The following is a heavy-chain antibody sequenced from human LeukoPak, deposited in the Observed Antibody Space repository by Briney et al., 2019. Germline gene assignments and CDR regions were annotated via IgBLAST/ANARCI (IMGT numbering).Heavy chain of an antibody. V-gene: IGHV3-11*06. Sequence: GGSLRLSCAASGFTFGDYYMSWIRQAPGKGLEWVSYISSSSSYTNYADSVKGRSTISRDNAKNSLYLQMNSLRAEDTAVYYCATGGSSSWYGGFDYWGQGTLVTVSS. CDR3: ATGGSSSWYGGFDY. D-gene: IGHD6-13*01. J-gene: IGHJ4*02. CDR1: GFTFGDYY. CDR2: ISSSSSYT.